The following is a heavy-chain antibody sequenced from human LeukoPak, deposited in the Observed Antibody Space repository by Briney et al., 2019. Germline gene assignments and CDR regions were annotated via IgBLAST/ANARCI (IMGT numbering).Heavy chain of an antibody. V-gene: IGHV3-11*01. CDR1: GFTFSDYY. CDR3: AKFDYDSSGPSSFGY. J-gene: IGHJ4*02. Sequence: GGSLRLSCAASGFTFSDYYMSWIRQAPGKGLEWVSYISSSGSTIYYADSVKGRFTISRDNAKNSLYLQMNSLRAEDTAVYYCAKFDYDSSGPSSFGYWGQGTLVTVSS. CDR2: ISSSGSTI. D-gene: IGHD3-22*01.